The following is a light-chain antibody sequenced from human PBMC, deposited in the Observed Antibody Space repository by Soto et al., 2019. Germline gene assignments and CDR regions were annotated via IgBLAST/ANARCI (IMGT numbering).Light chain of an antibody. CDR3: QQYHTYWWT. CDR1: QTIINW. CDR2: KAS. J-gene: IGKJ1*01. V-gene: IGKV1-5*03. Sequence: DIQMTQSPSTLSASVADRVTITCRASQTIINWLAWYQQKPGKAPKLLIYKASTLEGEVPSRFSGSGSETEFTLTINSLQPDDSATYYCQQYHTYWWTFGQGTKVDI.